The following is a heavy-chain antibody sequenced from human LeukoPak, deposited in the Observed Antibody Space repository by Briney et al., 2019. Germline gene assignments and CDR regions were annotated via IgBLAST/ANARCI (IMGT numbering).Heavy chain of an antibody. J-gene: IGHJ3*02. CDR2: INPNSGGT. V-gene: IGHV1-2*02. D-gene: IGHD2-15*01. Sequence: GASVKVSCKASGYTFTGYYMHWVGQAPRQGLEWVGWINPNSGGTNYEQKFQGRVTTTRDTSISTAYMELSRLRSDDTAVYYCARRVAVVDHDMGYAFDIWGQGTMVTVSS. CDR3: ARRVAVVDHDMGYAFDI. CDR1: GYTFTGYY.